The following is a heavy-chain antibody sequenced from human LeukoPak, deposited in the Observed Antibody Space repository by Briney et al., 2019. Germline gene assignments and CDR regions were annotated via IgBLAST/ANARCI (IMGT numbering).Heavy chain of an antibody. Sequence: ASVKVSCKASGYTFTSYYMHWVRQAPGQGLEWMGIINPSGGSTSYAQKFQGRVTMTRDTSTSTVYMELSSLRSEDTAVYYCARDVGYCSGGSCYPYCYWGQGTLVTVSS. J-gene: IGHJ4*02. V-gene: IGHV1-46*01. CDR3: ARDVGYCSGGSCYPYCY. CDR2: INPSGGST. CDR1: GYTFTSYY. D-gene: IGHD2-15*01.